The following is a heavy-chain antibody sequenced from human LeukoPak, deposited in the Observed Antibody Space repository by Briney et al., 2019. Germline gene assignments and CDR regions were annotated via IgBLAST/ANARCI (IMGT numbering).Heavy chain of an antibody. CDR2: IIPIFGTA. CDR1: GGTFSSYA. D-gene: IGHD1-26*01. J-gene: IGHJ5*02. Sequence: SVTVSCKASGGTFSSYAISWVRQAPGQGLEWMGGIIPIFGTANYAQKFQGRVTITTDESTSTAYMELSSLRSEDTAVYYCARDIGSSPIGDWFDPWGQGTLVTVSS. CDR3: ARDIGSSPIGDWFDP. V-gene: IGHV1-69*05.